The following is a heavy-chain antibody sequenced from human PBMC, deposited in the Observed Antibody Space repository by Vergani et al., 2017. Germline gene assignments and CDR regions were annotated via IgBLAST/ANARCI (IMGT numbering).Heavy chain of an antibody. CDR2: ISATGDENT. CDR1: GLPVSGFAFNTYA. J-gene: IGHJ3*02. Sequence: RLVQSGGGLAHPGGSLRLSCAASGLPVSGFAFNTYAMIWVRQAPGKGLEWVSGISATGDENTDYADSVKGRFTISRDNAKNSLYLQMNSLRAEDTAVYYCARLSTFDAFDIWGQGTMVTVSS. CDR3: ARLSTFDAFDI. D-gene: IGHD3-16*01. V-gene: IGHV3-23*04.